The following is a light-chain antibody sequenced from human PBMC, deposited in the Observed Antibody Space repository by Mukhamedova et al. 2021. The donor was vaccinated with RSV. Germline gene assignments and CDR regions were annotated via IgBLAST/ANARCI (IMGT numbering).Light chain of an antibody. Sequence: WYQRRVHGEAPRLLIYGASDLEVGVPARFSGSGSGTEFSFTISSLQPEDIATYFCQQFDNLPHTFGQGTTLEIK. CDR3: QQFDNLPHT. CDR2: GAS. V-gene: IGKV1-33*01. J-gene: IGKJ2*01.